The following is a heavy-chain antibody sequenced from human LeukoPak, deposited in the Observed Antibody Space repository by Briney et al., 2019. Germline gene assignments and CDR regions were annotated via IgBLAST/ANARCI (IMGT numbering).Heavy chain of an antibody. J-gene: IGHJ4*02. CDR1: GFIFNSYW. CDR3: ARSRFYFDY. V-gene: IGHV3-7*01. Sequence: GGSLRLSCAASGFIFNSYWLSWVRQAPGKGLEWVANIKHDGSEKYYVASLKGRFTISRDNAKNSLYLQMNSLRVDDTAAYYCARSRFYFDYWGQGTLVTVSS. CDR2: IKHDGSEK.